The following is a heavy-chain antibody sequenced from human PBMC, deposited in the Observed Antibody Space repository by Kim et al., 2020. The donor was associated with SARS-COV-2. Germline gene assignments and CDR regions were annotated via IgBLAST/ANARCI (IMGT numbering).Heavy chain of an antibody. CDR2: INWNGEST. V-gene: IGHV3-20*04. CDR1: GFTFDDYG. Sequence: GGSLRLSCAASGFTFDDYGMTWVRQAPGKGLEWVSSINWNGESTGYVGSVKGRFTISRDNVKDSLYLQMNSLRAEDMALYYCARVKGEVAGTRLGTFDYWGQGTLVTVSS. CDR3: ARVKGEVAGTRLGTFDY. D-gene: IGHD1-1*01. J-gene: IGHJ4*02.